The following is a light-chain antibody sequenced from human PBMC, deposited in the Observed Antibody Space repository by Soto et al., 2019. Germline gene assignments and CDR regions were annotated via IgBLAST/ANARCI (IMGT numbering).Light chain of an antibody. CDR2: DAS. CDR1: QNVRNY. V-gene: IGKV3-11*01. J-gene: IGKJ2*01. Sequence: ILTQSPATLSLSPGETATLSCRASQNVRNYFAWYQQQSGQAPRLLIYDASIMATGIPARFSGSGAGTDFTITISSLEPEDFAVYYCQQRSNWPPYPFGQGTKLEI. CDR3: QQRSNWPPYP.